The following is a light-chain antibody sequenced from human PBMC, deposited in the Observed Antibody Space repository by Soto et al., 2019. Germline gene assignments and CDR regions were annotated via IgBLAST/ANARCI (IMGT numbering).Light chain of an antibody. Sequence: QSVLTQPASVSGSPGQSITISCTGTSSDVGGYNYVSWYQQHPGKAPKLMIYDVSNRPSGVSNRFSGSKSGNTASLAISGLEAEDEADYYGSSYTSSSTLVVFGGGTKRTVL. CDR3: SSYTSSSTLVV. V-gene: IGLV2-14*01. CDR2: DVS. J-gene: IGLJ2*01. CDR1: SSDVGGYNY.